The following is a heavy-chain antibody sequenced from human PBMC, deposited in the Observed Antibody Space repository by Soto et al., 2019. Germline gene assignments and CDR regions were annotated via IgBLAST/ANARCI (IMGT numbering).Heavy chain of an antibody. V-gene: IGHV4-30-4*01. Sequence: QVQLQESGPGLVKPSQTLSLTCTVSGDSISSGDYCWSWIRQPPGKGLEWIGYIYYSGSTYYSPSLKCRVTISVDTSRNQFSLKLSSVTAADTAVYYCARADFWSVYYKNGLYFDYWGQGTLVTVSS. CDR2: IYYSGST. D-gene: IGHD3-3*01. J-gene: IGHJ4*02. CDR3: ARADFWSVYYKNGLYFDY. CDR1: GDSISSGDYC.